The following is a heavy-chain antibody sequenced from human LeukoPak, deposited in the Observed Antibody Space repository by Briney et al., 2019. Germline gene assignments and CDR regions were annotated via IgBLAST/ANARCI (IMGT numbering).Heavy chain of an antibody. CDR3: AKRNKNFWNAYPDY. CDR2: ISGSGGSVGNT. D-gene: IGHD3-3*01. V-gene: IGHV3-23*01. Sequence: GGSLRLSCAASGFTINNYAMSWVRQTPGKGLEWVSAISGSGGSVGNTYYADSVKGRFTISRDDSKNILFLQMNSLRADDTAVYYCAKRNKNFWNAYPDYWGQGTLVTVSS. CDR1: GFTINNYA. J-gene: IGHJ4*02.